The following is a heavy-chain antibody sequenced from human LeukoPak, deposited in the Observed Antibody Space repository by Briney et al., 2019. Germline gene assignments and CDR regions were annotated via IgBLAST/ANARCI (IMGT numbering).Heavy chain of an antibody. CDR2: ISGSGVST. CDR3: AREIGDFDY. CDR1: GFTFSSFA. J-gene: IGHJ4*02. Sequence: GGSLRLSCAASGFTFSSFAMSWVRQAPGKGLQWVSVISGSGVSTYYADSVEGRFTISRDNSKNTLFLQVNSLRAEDTAVYYCAREIGDFDYWGQGALVTVSS. V-gene: IGHV3-23*01.